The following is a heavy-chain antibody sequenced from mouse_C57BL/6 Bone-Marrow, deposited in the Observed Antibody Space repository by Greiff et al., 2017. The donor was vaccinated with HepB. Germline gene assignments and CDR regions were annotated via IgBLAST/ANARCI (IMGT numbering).Heavy chain of an antibody. V-gene: IGHV8-12*01. CDR3: ARADSSGSLTGY. J-gene: IGHJ2*01. CDR1: GFSLSTSGMG. D-gene: IGHD3-2*02. Sequence: QVTLKESGPGILQSSQTLSLTCSFSGFSLSTSGMGVSWIRQPSGKGLEWLAHIYWDDDKRYNPSLKSRLTISKDTSRNQVFLKITSVDTADTATYDCARADSSGSLTGYWGQGTTLTVSS. CDR2: IYWDDDK.